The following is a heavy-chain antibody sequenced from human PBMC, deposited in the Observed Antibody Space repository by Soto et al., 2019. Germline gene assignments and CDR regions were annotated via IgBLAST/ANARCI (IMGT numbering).Heavy chain of an antibody. Sequence: SETLSLTCAVSGYSISSGYYWGWIRQPPGEGLEWIGRICHSGSTYYNPSLKSRVTISADTSKNHFSLKLSSVTAAATAVYYCATAADFDLWGRGTLVTVSS. CDR2: ICHSGST. CDR3: ATAADFDL. D-gene: IGHD6-25*01. V-gene: IGHV4-38-2*01. CDR1: GYSISSGYY. J-gene: IGHJ2*01.